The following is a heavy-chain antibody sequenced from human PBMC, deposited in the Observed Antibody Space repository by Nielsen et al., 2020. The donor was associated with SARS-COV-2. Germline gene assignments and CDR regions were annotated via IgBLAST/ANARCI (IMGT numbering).Heavy chain of an antibody. V-gene: IGHV1-69*13. CDR3: ARAYCSGGNCYFGYFEF. CDR2: IIPIFAT. D-gene: IGHD2-15*01. J-gene: IGHJ4*02. CDR1: GGTFSNYD. Sequence: SVKVSCKASGGTFSNYDFSWVRQAPGQGLEWMGGIIPIFATNYAQKFQGRVTISADESTSTVYMELSSLESEDTAVYYCARAYCSGGNCYFGYFEFWGQGILVTVSS.